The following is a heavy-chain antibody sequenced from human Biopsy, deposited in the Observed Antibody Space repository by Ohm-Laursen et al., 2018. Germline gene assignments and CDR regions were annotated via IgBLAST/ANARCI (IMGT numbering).Heavy chain of an antibody. D-gene: IGHD2/OR15-2a*01. CDR3: ARATNSTGWPYYYFYGMDV. J-gene: IGHJ6*02. CDR2: IYYSGST. Sequence: TLSLTCAVSGGSISNYFWTWIRQTPGKGLEWIGYIYYSGSTNYNPSLKSRVTISVDTSKNQFSLRLNSVTAADTAVYYCARATNSTGWPYYYFYGMDVWGQGTTVTVSS. CDR1: GGSISNYF. V-gene: IGHV4-59*01.